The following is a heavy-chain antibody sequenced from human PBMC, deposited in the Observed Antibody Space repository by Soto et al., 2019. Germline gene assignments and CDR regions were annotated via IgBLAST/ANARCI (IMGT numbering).Heavy chain of an antibody. J-gene: IGHJ5*02. Sequence: SETLSLTCTVSGDSISSGDYYWSWLRQTPGRGLEWIGFIHNTGRAYYNPSLQSRLTISVDTSKNQFSLSLSSLAAADTAVYYCARSEVWHCSSTSCYAGWFDPWGQGTLVTVSS. D-gene: IGHD2-2*01. CDR2: IHNTGRA. V-gene: IGHV4-30-4*01. CDR3: ARSEVWHCSSTSCYAGWFDP. CDR1: GDSISSGDYY.